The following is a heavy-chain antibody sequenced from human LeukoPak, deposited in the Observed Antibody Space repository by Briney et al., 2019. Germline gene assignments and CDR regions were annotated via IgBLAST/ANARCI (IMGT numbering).Heavy chain of an antibody. D-gene: IGHD2-15*01. V-gene: IGHV4-39*07. J-gene: IGHJ5*02. CDR1: GGSMSAYY. CDR3: ARVIKWCSGGSCYNWFDP. CDR2: IYYSGST. Sequence: SETLFLSCSVSGGSMSAYYWSWIRQPPGKGLEWVGSIYYSGSTYYNPSLKSRVTISVDTSKNQFSLKLSSVTAADTAVYYCARVIKWCSGGSCYNWFDPWGQGTLVTVSS.